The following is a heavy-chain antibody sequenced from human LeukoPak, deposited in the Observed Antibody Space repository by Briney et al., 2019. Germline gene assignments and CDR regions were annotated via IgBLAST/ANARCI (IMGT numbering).Heavy chain of an antibody. J-gene: IGHJ4*02. CDR2: IKSKADGGAI. CDR3: TSVGYGDYVSAY. Sequence: GGSLRLSCAASGFTFSSYWMSWVRQAPGKGLEWVGRIKSKADGGAIDYAALVKGRFTISRDDSKNTLYLQMNSLKTEDTAVYYCTSVGYGDYVSAYWGQGTLVTVSS. D-gene: IGHD4-17*01. CDR1: GFTFSSYW. V-gene: IGHV3-15*01.